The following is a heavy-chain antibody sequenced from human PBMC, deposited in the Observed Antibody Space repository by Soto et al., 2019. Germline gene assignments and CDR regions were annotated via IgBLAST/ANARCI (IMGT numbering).Heavy chain of an antibody. CDR1: GFSLSTSGVG. Sequence: QITLKESGPTLVKPTQTLTLTCTFSGFSLSTSGVGVGWIRQPPGKALEWLALIYWDDDKRCSPSLKSRLTISKETSKIQVVLRRTDMDPVDTATYYSAHSPDDYVDYGSVTDYFDFWGQGTLVTVSS. CDR3: AHSPDDYVDYGSVTDYFDF. CDR2: IYWDDDK. V-gene: IGHV2-5*02. J-gene: IGHJ4*02. D-gene: IGHD4-17*01.